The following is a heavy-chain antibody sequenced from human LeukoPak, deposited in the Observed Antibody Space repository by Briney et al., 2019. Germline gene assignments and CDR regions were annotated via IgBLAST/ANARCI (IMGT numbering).Heavy chain of an antibody. CDR1: VGTFISYA. CDR2: IIPIFGTA. V-gene: IGHV1-69*13. CDR3: ARSAYYGSGSYYFDY. J-gene: IGHJ4*02. D-gene: IGHD3-10*01. Sequence: ASVKVSCKASVGTFISYAISWVRQAPGQGLEWMGGIIPIFGTANYAQKFQGRVTITADESTSTAYMELSSLRSEDTAVYYCARSAYYGSGSYYFDYWGQGTLVTVSS.